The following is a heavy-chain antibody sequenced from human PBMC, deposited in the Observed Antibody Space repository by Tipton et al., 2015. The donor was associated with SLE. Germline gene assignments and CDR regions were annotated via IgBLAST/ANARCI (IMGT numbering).Heavy chain of an antibody. J-gene: IGHJ6*03. CDR2: ISDSGNT. V-gene: IGHV4-59*11. CDR3: ARAVRGYCSGGSCYYYYYYMDV. D-gene: IGHD2-15*01. CDR1: GASISSHY. Sequence: TLSLTCTVSGASISSHYWSWIRQPPGKGLEWIGYISDSGNTIDNPSLKSRLTISVDTSKNQFPLKLSSVTAADTAVYYCARAVRGYCSGGSCYYYYYYMDVWGKGTTVTVSS.